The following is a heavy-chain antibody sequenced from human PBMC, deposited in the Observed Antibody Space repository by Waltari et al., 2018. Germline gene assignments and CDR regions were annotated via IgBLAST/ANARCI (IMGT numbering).Heavy chain of an antibody. V-gene: IGHV3-23*01. D-gene: IGHD3-10*01. CDR3: AKYLSRMTMVRGGIIGDAFDI. J-gene: IGHJ3*02. CDR1: GFTFRSYA. Sequence: EVPLLESVGVFVQPGGALRLSCAASGFTFRSYAMMFVRQAACEWLEWVSAISGSGGSTYYADSLKGRFTISRDKDKNTRYLQMNSLRAEDTAVYYCAKYLSRMTMVRGGIIGDAFDIWGQGTMFTVS. CDR2: ISGSGGST.